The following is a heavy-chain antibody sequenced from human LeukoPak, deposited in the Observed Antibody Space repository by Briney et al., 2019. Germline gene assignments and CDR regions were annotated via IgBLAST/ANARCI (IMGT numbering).Heavy chain of an antibody. D-gene: IGHD5-18*01. CDR3: ARELRIVDTTMLNYYYYYYMDV. V-gene: IGHV3-53*01. CDR2: IYSGATT. Sequence: GGSLRLSCAASGFTFSNNYMNWVRQAPGKGLEWVSGIYSGATTYYADSVKGRFTISRDNSKNTLSLQMNSLRAEDTAVYYCARELRIVDTTMLNYYYYYYMDVWGKGTTVTVSS. J-gene: IGHJ6*03. CDR1: GFTFSNNY.